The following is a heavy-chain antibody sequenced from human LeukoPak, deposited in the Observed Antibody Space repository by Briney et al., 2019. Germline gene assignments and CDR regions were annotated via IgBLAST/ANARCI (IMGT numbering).Heavy chain of an antibody. J-gene: IGHJ6*02. CDR1: GYTLTELS. V-gene: IGHV1-24*01. CDR3: ATSSPAAGRKGYYYGMDV. D-gene: IGHD6-13*01. CDR2: FDPEDGET. Sequence: VASVKVSCKVSGYTLTELSMHWVRQAPGKGLEWMGGFDPEDGETIYAQKFQGRVTMTEDTSSDTAYMELSSLRSEDTAVYYCATSSPAAGRKGYYYGMDVWGQGTTVTVSS.